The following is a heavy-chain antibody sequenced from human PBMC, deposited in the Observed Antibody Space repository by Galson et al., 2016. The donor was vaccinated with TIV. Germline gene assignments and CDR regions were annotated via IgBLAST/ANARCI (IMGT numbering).Heavy chain of an antibody. J-gene: IGHJ6*03. V-gene: IGHV3-66*01. CDR1: GFTVSSNY. CDR3: ARYGDYGGDSVFYYYMDV. D-gene: IGHD4-23*01. CDR2: ISAGDIT. Sequence: SLRLSCAASGFTVSSNYMSWVRQAPGKGLEWVSVISAGDITYYTDSVKGRFTISRDNSKNTLYLQMNSLRAEDTAIYYCARYGDYGGDSVFYYYMDVWGKGTAVTVSS.